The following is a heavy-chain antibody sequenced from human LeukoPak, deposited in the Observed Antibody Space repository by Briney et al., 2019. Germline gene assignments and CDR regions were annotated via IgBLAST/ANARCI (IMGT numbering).Heavy chain of an antibody. CDR3: ARSVYYSDLSY. J-gene: IGHJ4*02. CDR1: GGSFSGYY. CDR2: IYDSGST. Sequence: SETLSLTCAVYGGSFSGYYWNWIRQPPGKGLEWIGCIYDSGSTNYNPSLKSRVSISVDTSKNQFSLKLSSVTAADTAVYYCARSVYYSDLSYWGQGTLVTVSS. D-gene: IGHD3-22*01. V-gene: IGHV4-59*12.